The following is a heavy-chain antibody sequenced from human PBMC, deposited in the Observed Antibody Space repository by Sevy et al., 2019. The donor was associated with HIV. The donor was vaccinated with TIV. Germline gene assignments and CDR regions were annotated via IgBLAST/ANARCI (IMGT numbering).Heavy chain of an antibody. J-gene: IGHJ4*02. D-gene: IGHD5-18*01. V-gene: IGHV3-7*01. CDR2: IKQDGSEK. CDR3: AREGTERGYSYGYYFDY. CDR1: GFTFSSYW. Sequence: GGSLRLSCAASGFTFSSYWMSWVRQAPGKGLEWVANIKQDGSEKYYVDSVKGRFTIYRDNAKNSLYLQMNSLRAEDTAVYYCAREGTERGYSYGYYFDYWGQGTLVTVSS.